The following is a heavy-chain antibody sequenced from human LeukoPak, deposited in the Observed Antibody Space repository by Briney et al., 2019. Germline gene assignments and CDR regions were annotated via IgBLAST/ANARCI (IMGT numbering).Heavy chain of an antibody. Sequence: GGSLRLSCAASGFAFSTYAMTWVRQAPEKGLQWVSTISTSGRAKYYADSVEGRFTISRDNSKNTLYLQMNSLRADDTAVYYCAKARGSSVYEQFDYWGQGTQVTVST. CDR2: ISTSGRAK. V-gene: IGHV3-23*01. CDR3: AKARGSSVYEQFDY. D-gene: IGHD5/OR15-5a*01. CDR1: GFAFSTYA. J-gene: IGHJ4*02.